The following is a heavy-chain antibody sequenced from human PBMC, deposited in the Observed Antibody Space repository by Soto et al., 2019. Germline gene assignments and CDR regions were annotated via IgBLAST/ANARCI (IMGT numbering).Heavy chain of an antibody. CDR1: GFTFSSYW. D-gene: IGHD2-2*01. J-gene: IGHJ3*02. CDR3: AKDTGDVVVPAAPGAGAFDI. V-gene: IGHV3-74*01. CDR2: INSDGSST. Sequence: GGSLRLSCAASGFTFSSYWMHWVRQAPGKGLVWVSRINSDGSSTSYADSVKGRFTISRDNAKNSLYLQMNSLRAEDTALYYCAKDTGDVVVPAAPGAGAFDIWGQGTMVTVSS.